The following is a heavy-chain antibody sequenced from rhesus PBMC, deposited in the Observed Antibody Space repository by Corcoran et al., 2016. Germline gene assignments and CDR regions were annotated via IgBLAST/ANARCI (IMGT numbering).Heavy chain of an antibody. CDR2: IYGSGSST. J-gene: IGHJ4*01. D-gene: IGHD1-44*02. CDR3: ARDRSGSYLYFDY. V-gene: IGHV4-169*02. Sequence: QLQLQESGPGLVKPSETLSVTCAVSGGSISSSYWSWIRQAPGKGLEWIGYIYGSGSSTTYNPAPESLVTLSVDTSKNQRSLKRSSVTTADTAVYYWARDRSGSYLYFDYWGQGVLVTVSS. CDR1: GGSISSSY.